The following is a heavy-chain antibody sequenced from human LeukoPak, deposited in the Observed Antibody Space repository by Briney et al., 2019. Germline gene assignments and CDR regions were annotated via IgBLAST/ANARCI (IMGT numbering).Heavy chain of an antibody. CDR3: ARSLYSGYVYWLDP. Sequence: SVKVSCKASGGTFSSYAISWVRPAPGQGHEWMGRIIPIFGTANYAQKFQGRVTITTDESTSTAYMELSSLRSEDTAVYYCARSLYSGYVYWLDPWGQGTLVTVSS. CDR2: IIPIFGTA. CDR1: GGTFSSYA. D-gene: IGHD5-12*01. V-gene: IGHV1-69*05. J-gene: IGHJ5*02.